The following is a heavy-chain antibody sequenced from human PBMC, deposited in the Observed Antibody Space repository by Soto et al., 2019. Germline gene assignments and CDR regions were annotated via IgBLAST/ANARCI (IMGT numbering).Heavy chain of an antibody. V-gene: IGHV4-34*01. CDR1: GGSFSGYY. J-gene: IGHJ4*02. CDR2: VNLSETT. CDR3: ARGTSNWSWKFDS. Sequence: PSETLSLTCAVYGGSFSGYYWSWIRQPPGKGLEWIGEVNLSETTNYNPSLKSRVTMSLDTSKNQLSLRLTSVTAADTAVYYCARGTSNWSWKFDSWGQGILVTVPQ. D-gene: IGHD1-20*01.